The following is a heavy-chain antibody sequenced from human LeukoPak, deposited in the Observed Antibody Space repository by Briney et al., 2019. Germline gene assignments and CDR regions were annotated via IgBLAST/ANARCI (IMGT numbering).Heavy chain of an antibody. CDR2: IYYSGST. CDR3: ARVMDCSSTSCQSYYYYYGMDV. J-gene: IGHJ6*02. CDR1: GYSISSSNW. D-gene: IGHD2-2*01. Sequence: SETLSLTCAVSGYSISSSNWWGWIRQPPGKGLEWIGYIYYSGSTYYNPSLKSRVTMSVDTSKNQFSLKLSSVTAADTAVYYCARVMDCSSTSCQSYYYYYGMDVWGQGTTVTVSS. V-gene: IGHV4-28*03.